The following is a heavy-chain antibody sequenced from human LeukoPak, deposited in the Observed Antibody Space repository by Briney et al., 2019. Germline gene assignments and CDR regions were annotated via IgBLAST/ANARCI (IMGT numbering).Heavy chain of an antibody. Sequence: GGSLRLSCAASGFTFSSYAMSWVRQAPGKGLEWVSGISSSGGSRYYADSVKGRFTISRDNAKNSLYLQMSSVRAEDTAVYYCARDGSAASDYWGQGSLVTVSS. D-gene: IGHD6-25*01. CDR1: GFTFSSYA. CDR3: ARDGSAASDY. V-gene: IGHV3-23*01. J-gene: IGHJ4*02. CDR2: ISSSGGSR.